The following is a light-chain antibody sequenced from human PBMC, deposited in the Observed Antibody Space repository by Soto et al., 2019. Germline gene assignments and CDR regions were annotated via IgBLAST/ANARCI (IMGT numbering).Light chain of an antibody. J-gene: IGKJ4*01. V-gene: IGKV1-5*03. CDR2: KTS. CDR1: QSISSW. Sequence: DIQMTQSPSTLSASVGDRVTITCRASQSISSWLAWYQQKPGKAPKLLIYKTSNLESGVPSRFSGSGSGTEFSHTISSLQPDDFATYYCQQYHSFSITFGGGTRGEVK. CDR3: QQYHSFSIT.